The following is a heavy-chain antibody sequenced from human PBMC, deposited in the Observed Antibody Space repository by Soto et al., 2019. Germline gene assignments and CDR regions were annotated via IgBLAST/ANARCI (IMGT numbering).Heavy chain of an antibody. V-gene: IGHV3-30*18. CDR2: ISYDGSNK. J-gene: IGHJ6*02. D-gene: IGHD5-18*01. Sequence: QVQLVESGGGVVQPGRSLRLSCAASGFTFSSYGMHWVRQAPGKGLEWVAVISYDGSNKYYADSVKGRFTISRDNSKNTLYLQMNSLRAEDTAVYYCAKVYTAMVTPYYYYGMDVWGQGTTVTVSS. CDR3: AKVYTAMVTPYYYYGMDV. CDR1: GFTFSSYG.